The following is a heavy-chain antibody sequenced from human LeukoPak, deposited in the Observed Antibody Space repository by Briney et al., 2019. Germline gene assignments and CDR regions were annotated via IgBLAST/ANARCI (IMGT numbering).Heavy chain of an antibody. D-gene: IGHD5-18*01. Sequence: ESFKTSCKGSGYSSASYWFGWVGQMPGKGLEWLGIVYPSDSDTRYSPSFQGRVTISGDKSISTPYLQLNSLKAADTAMYYCARRSVDTAFACWGQGTLVTVSS. CDR2: VYPSDSDT. J-gene: IGHJ4*02. CDR1: GYSSASYW. V-gene: IGHV5-51*01. CDR3: ARRSVDTAFAC.